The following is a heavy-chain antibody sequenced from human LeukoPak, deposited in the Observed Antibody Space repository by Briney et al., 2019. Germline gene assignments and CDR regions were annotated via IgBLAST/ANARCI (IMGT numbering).Heavy chain of an antibody. Sequence: ASVKVSCKASGYTFINYGVSWVRQAPGQGLEWLGWISAYNGDTNYAQILQGRVTMPTDTSTNTAYLELRGLRSDDTAIYYCARGAYCGGDCSSSDSFDIWGQGTMVTVSS. CDR2: ISAYNGDT. J-gene: IGHJ3*02. CDR3: ARGAYCGGDCSSSDSFDI. V-gene: IGHV1-18*04. D-gene: IGHD2-21*02. CDR1: GYTFINYG.